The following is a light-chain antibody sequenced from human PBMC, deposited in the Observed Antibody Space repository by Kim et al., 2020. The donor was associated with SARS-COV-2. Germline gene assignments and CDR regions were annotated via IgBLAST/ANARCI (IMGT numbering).Light chain of an antibody. J-gene: IGLJ2*01. Sequence: QSALTQPPSVSGSPGQSVTISCTGTSSDVGSYNSVSWYQQPPGTAPKLMIYEVSNRPSGVPDRFSGSKSGNTASLTISGLQAEDEADYYCSSYTSSSTFVFGGGTQLTVL. V-gene: IGLV2-18*02. CDR1: SSDVGSYNS. CDR2: EVS. CDR3: SSYTSSSTFV.